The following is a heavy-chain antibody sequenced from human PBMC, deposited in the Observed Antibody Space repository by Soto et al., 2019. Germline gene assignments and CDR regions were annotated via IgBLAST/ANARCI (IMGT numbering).Heavy chain of an antibody. V-gene: IGHV1-69*08. CDR3: ARDRYAYGSGRTIDY. CDR1: GGTFSSYT. CDR2: IVPILGVP. Sequence: QVQLVQSGAEVKKPGSSVKVSCKASGGTFSSYTVSWVRQAPGQGLEWMGRIVPILGVPNYAQRFQGRVTITADKGTNTASMALSSLRSEDTAVYYCARDRYAYGSGRTIDYWGQGTLVTVSS. J-gene: IGHJ4*02. D-gene: IGHD3-10*01.